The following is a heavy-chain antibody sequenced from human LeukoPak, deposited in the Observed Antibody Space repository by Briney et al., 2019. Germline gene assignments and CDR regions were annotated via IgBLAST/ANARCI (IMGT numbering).Heavy chain of an antibody. Sequence: PGGSLRLSCAASGFTFTDYAMNWVRQAPGKGLEWVSCITATGDATYYGDSVKGRFVISRDNSKGTLYLQMSALRGEDTAVYFCAKDSISWGVHYFDYWGQGTLVTVSS. CDR1: GFTFTDYA. CDR2: ITATGDAT. V-gene: IGHV3-23*01. CDR3: AKDSISWGVHYFDY. J-gene: IGHJ4*02. D-gene: IGHD3-10*01.